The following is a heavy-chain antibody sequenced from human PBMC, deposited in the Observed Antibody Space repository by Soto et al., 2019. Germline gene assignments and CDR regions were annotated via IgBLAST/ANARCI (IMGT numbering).Heavy chain of an antibody. Sequence: EVQLLESGGGLVQPGGSLRLSCAASGFTFSSYAMSWVRQTPGKGLEWVSAISGSGDSTYYADSVKGRFTISRDNSKNTLYLKMNSLRAEVTSVYYCAKLRWGSDKWFEPWGQGTLVTVSS. CDR3: AKLRWGSDKWFEP. J-gene: IGHJ5*02. D-gene: IGHD3-10*01. V-gene: IGHV3-23*01. CDR2: ISGSGDST. CDR1: GFTFSSYA.